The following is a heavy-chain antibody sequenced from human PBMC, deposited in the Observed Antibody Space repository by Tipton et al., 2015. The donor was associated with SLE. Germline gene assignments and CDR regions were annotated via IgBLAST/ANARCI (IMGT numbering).Heavy chain of an antibody. V-gene: IGHV4-4*07. Sequence: TLSLTCTVSDGSIRDYYWTWIRQPAGEGLEWIGRIYTSGSTNYNPSLKSRVTISVNTSKNQFSLRLASVTAADTAVYYCARDLDYYDTNEYSSLFDYWGQGTLVTVSS. CDR1: DGSIRDYY. CDR2: IYTSGST. D-gene: IGHD3-22*01. J-gene: IGHJ4*02. CDR3: ARDLDYYDTNEYSSLFDY.